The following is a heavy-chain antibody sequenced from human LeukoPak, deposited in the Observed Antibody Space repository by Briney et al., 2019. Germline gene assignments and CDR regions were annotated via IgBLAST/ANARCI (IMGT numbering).Heavy chain of an antibody. CDR2: IYPGDSDT. J-gene: IGHJ6*02. Sequence: GESLKISCKGSGYSFTSYWIGWVRQMPGKGLEWMGIIYPGDSDTRYSPSFQGQVTISADKSISTAYLQWSGLKASDTAMYYRARRKGCSSTSCYGMDVWGQGTTVTVSS. CDR3: ARRKGCSSTSCYGMDV. V-gene: IGHV5-51*01. D-gene: IGHD2-2*01. CDR1: GYSFTSYW.